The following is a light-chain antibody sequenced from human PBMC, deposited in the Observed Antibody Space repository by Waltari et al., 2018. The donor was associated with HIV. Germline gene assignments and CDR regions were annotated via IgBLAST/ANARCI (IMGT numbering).Light chain of an antibody. J-gene: IGKJ1*01. CDR3: QQAHSFPLT. CDR1: QDIGKW. Sequence: DIKMTQSRSSVSASVGDRVTTTCRASQDIGKWLAWYQQRPGEVPKLLISGESRLQSGVPPRFSGSGFGTDFTLTISSLQPEDFATYFCQQAHSFPLTFGQGTKVEIK. V-gene: IGKV1-12*01. CDR2: GES.